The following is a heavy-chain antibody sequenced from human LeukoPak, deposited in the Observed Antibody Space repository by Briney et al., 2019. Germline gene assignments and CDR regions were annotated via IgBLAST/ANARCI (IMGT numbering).Heavy chain of an antibody. V-gene: IGHV1-69*02. J-gene: IGHJ4*02. CDR2: IIPILGIA. Sequence: GASVKVSCKASGGTFISYTISWVRQAPGQGLEWMGRIIPILGIANYAQKFQGRVTNTADKSTSTAYMELSSLRSEDTAVYYCARSYRSSSRDYWGQGTLVTVSS. D-gene: IGHD6-6*01. CDR1: GGTFISYT. CDR3: ARSYRSSSRDY.